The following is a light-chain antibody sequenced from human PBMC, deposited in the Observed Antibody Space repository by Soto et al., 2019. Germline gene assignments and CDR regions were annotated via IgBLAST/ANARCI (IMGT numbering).Light chain of an antibody. CDR1: QSVSSN. Sequence: EIVMTQSPATLSVSQGERASLSCRASQSVSSNLAWYQHKPGQAPRLLIYGASTRATGIPARFSGGGSGTEFPLTISSLQSEDFAVYYCQQYSDWPETFGQGTKVEIK. CDR2: GAS. CDR3: QQYSDWPET. J-gene: IGKJ1*01. V-gene: IGKV3-15*01.